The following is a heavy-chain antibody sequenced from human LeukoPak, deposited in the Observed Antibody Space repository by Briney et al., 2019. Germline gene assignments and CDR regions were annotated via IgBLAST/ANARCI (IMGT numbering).Heavy chain of an antibody. CDR3: ASLYLGYCSGGSCRRRGAFDI. CDR1: GGSISSSSYY. J-gene: IGHJ3*02. Sequence: SETLSLTCTVSGGSISSSSYYWGWIRQPPGKGLEWIGSVYYSGSTYYNPSLKSRVTISVDTSKNQFSLKLSSVTAADTAVYYCASLYLGYCSGGSCRRRGAFDIWGQGTMVTVSS. CDR2: VYYSGST. V-gene: IGHV4-39*07. D-gene: IGHD2-15*01.